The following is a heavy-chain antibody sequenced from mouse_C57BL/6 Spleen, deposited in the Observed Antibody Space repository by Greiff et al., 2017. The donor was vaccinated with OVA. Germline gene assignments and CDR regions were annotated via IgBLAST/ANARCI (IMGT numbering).Heavy chain of an antibody. D-gene: IGHD3-2*02. Sequence: QVQLQQPGTELVKPGASVKLSCKASGYTFTSSWMHWVKQRPGQGLEWIGHINPSNGGPNYNEKFKSKATLTVDKSSSTAYMQLSSLTSEDSAVYYCARASVDSSGYVGCADWGQGTLVTVSA. CDR2: INPSNGGP. J-gene: IGHJ3*01. CDR3: ARASVDSSGYVGCAD. CDR1: GYTFTSSW. V-gene: IGHV1-53*01.